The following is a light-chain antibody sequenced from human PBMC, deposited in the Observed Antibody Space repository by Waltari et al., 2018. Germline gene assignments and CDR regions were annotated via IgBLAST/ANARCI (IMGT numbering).Light chain of an antibody. J-gene: IGLJ3*02. CDR3: GSYTGSTTWV. CDR1: PSDAGGSNS. CDR2: DVS. V-gene: IGLV2-14*01. Sequence: QSALTQPASVSGSPGQSIPISCPGAPSDAGGSNSVSWYQQRPGKAPKLLIFDVSNPPSGVSNRFSGSKSGNTASLTISGLQAEDEAAYYCGSYTGSTTWVFGGGTKLTVL.